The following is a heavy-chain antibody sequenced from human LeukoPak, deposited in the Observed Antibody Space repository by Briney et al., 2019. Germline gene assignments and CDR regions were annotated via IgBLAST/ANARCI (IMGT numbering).Heavy chain of an antibody. Sequence: SGTLSLTCAVSGGSISSSNWWSWVRQPPGKGLEWIGEIYHSGSTNYNPSLKSRVTISVDTSKNQFSLKLSSVAAADTAVYYCARAPSSGLYYFDYWGQGTLVTVPS. CDR3: ARAPSSGLYYFDY. D-gene: IGHD3-22*01. V-gene: IGHV4-4*02. CDR2: IYHSGST. CDR1: GGSISSSNW. J-gene: IGHJ4*02.